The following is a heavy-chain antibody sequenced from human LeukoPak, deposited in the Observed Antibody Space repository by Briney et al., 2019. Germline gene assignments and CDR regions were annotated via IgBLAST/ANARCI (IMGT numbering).Heavy chain of an antibody. V-gene: IGHV3-30*02. CDR2: IRYDGTSE. Sequence: GGSLRLSCGASGFTFNNYGMLWVRQAPGKGLDWVAFIRYDGTSEYYADSVKGRFTISRDNSKNTLFLQMNSLRPEGTAVYYCVKDNPLDYWGQGTLVIVSS. D-gene: IGHD1-14*01. CDR3: VKDNPLDY. J-gene: IGHJ4*02. CDR1: GFTFNNYG.